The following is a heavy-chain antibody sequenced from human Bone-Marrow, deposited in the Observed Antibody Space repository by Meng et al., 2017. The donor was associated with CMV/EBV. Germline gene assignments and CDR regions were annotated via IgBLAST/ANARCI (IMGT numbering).Heavy chain of an antibody. CDR2: ISYDGSNK. V-gene: IGHV3-30*04. J-gene: IGHJ6*02. CDR3: ARGGDMFNREYQLLWGAGYVHYYYGMDV. Sequence: GESLKISCAASGFTFSSYAMHWVRQAPGKGLEWVAVISYDGSNKYYADSVKGRFTISRDNSKNTPYLQMNSLRAEDTAVYYCARGGDMFNREYQLLWGAGYVHYYYGMDVWGQGTTVTFSS. CDR1: GFTFSSYA. D-gene: IGHD2-2*01.